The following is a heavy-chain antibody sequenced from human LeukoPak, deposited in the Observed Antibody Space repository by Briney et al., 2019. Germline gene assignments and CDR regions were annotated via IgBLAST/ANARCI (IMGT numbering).Heavy chain of an antibody. CDR2: INHSGST. V-gene: IGHV4-34*01. D-gene: IGHD3-22*01. CDR3: ARGPKYYYDSSGYYRFDY. CDR1: GGSFSGYY. J-gene: IGHJ4*02. Sequence: SETLSLTCAVYGGSFSGYYWSWIHQPPGKGLEWIGEINHSGSTNYNPSLKSRVTISVDTSKNQFSLKLSSVTAADTAVYYCARGPKYYYDSSGYYRFDYWGQGTLVTVSS.